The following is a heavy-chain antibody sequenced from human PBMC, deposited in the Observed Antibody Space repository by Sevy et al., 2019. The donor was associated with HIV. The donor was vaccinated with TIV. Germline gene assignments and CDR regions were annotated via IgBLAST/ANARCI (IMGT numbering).Heavy chain of an antibody. D-gene: IGHD4-17*01. V-gene: IGHV3-33*01. CDR2: IWYDGSNK. Sequence: GGSLRLSCAASGFTFSSYGMHWVRQAPGKGLEWVAVIWYDGSNKYYADSVKGRFTISRDNSKNTLYLQMNGLRAEDTAVYYCARGKTPDGDLEPYYFDFWGQGTLVTVSS. CDR3: ARGKTPDGDLEPYYFDF. J-gene: IGHJ4*02. CDR1: GFTFSSYG.